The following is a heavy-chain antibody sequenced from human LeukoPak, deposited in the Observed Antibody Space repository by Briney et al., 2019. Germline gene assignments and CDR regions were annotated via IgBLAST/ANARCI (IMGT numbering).Heavy chain of an antibody. J-gene: IGHJ6*02. CDR3: EKDQVDYYDSSGYYNYYYGMDV. V-gene: IGHV3-30*18. CDR2: ISYDGSNK. Sequence: AGSLRLSCAASAFTFSSYGMHWLRQAPGKGLEWLAVISYDGSNKYYADSVKVRFTISRANSKNTLYLQMDSLRAADTAVYYCEKDQVDYYDSSGYYNYYYGMDVWGQGTTVTVSS. CDR1: AFTFSSYG. D-gene: IGHD3-22*01.